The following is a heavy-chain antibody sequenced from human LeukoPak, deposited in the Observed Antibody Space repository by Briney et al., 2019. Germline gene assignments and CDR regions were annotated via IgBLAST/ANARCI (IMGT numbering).Heavy chain of an antibody. Sequence: SETLSLTCAVYGGSFSSYYWGWIRQPPGKGLEWIGSIYYSGSTYYNPSLKSRVTISVDTSKNQFSLKLSSVTAADTTVYYCARLSYYYDSSGYQGWFDPWGQGTLVTVSS. J-gene: IGHJ5*02. CDR3: ARLSYYYDSSGYQGWFDP. D-gene: IGHD3-22*01. CDR2: IYYSGST. CDR1: GGSFSSYY. V-gene: IGHV4-39*01.